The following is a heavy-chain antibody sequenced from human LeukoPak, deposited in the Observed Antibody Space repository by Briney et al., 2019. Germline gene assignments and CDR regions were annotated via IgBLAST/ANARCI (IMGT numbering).Heavy chain of an antibody. J-gene: IGHJ3*02. D-gene: IGHD2-15*01. Sequence: QAGGSLRLSCAASGFTVSSNYMSWVRQAPGKGLEWVSVIYSGGSTYYADSVKGRFTISRDNSKNTLYLQMNSPRAEDTAVYYCARRYCSGGSCYGSAFDIWGQGTMVTVSS. CDR1: GFTVSSNY. CDR3: ARRYCSGGSCYGSAFDI. V-gene: IGHV3-53*01. CDR2: IYSGGST.